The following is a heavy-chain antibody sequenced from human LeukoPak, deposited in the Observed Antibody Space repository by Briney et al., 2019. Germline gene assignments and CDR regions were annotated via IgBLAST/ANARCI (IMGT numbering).Heavy chain of an antibody. Sequence: PGGSLRLSCAASGFTFNNYAMSWVRQAPGKGLEWVAFIRYDGSKKYYADSVKGRFTISRDNSKNTLYLQMNSLRAEDTAVYYCAKDAAAGIRASYYYYYMDVWGKGTTVTISS. D-gene: IGHD6-13*01. CDR2: IRYDGSKK. V-gene: IGHV3-30*02. J-gene: IGHJ6*03. CDR3: AKDAAAGIRASYYYYYMDV. CDR1: GFTFNNYA.